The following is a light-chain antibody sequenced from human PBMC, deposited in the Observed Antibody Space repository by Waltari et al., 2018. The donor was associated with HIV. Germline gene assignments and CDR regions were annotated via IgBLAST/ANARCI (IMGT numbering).Light chain of an antibody. CDR2: EVS. V-gene: IGLV2-14*01. Sequence: QSALTQPASVSGSPGQSITISCTGTSSDVGGYNYVSWYQLHPDKAPKLLIYEVSSRPSGISSRFSGCKSANTASLTISGLQADDEADYYCSSYTSSSTLVFGGGTKLTV. J-gene: IGLJ2*01. CDR1: SSDVGGYNY. CDR3: SSYTSSSTLV.